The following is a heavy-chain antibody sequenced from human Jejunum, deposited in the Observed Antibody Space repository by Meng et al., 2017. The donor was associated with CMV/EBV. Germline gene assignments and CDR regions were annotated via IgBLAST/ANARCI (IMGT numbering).Heavy chain of an antibody. CDR1: ELIFNKYG. D-gene: IGHD3-10*01. V-gene: IGHV3-30*02. J-gene: IGHJ4*02. Sequence: SELIFNKYGMHWLRQAPGKGLEWLSFMDIDGTQRHNADIVWGRFIVSKDKSKNTVFLEMNSLRVEDTAVYYCVGHQGGPRDGVRLVWGQGTQVTVSS. CDR3: VGHQGGPRDGVRLV. CDR2: MDIDGTQR.